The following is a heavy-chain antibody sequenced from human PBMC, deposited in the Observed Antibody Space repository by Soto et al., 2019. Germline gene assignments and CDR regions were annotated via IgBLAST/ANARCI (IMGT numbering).Heavy chain of an antibody. CDR3: ATSPLLPEAP. CDR2: IYSGGST. J-gene: IGHJ3*01. Sequence: EVQLVESGGGLIQPGGSLRLSCAASGFTFSSNDMNWVRQAPGKGLEWVSLIYSGGSTYYADSVKGRFTISRDNVKNTLYLQMSRLSAEDTVVYSCATSPLLPEAPWGQRTMVTVSS. V-gene: IGHV3-53*01. CDR1: GFTFSSND. D-gene: IGHD3-22*01.